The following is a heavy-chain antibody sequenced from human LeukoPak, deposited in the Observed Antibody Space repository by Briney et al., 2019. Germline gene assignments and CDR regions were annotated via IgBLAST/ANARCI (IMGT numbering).Heavy chain of an antibody. CDR1: GGTFSSYA. D-gene: IGHD1-26*01. Sequence: SVKVSCKASGGTFSSYAISRVRQAPGQGLEWMGRIIPIFGIANYAQKFQGRVTITADKSTSTAYMELSSLRSEDTAVYYCARERGYSGSYCFDYWGQGTLVTVSS. CDR3: ARERGYSGSYCFDY. CDR2: IIPIFGIA. J-gene: IGHJ4*02. V-gene: IGHV1-69*04.